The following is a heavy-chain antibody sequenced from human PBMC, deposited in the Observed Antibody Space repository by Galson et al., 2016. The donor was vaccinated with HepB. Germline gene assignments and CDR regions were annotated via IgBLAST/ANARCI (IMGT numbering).Heavy chain of an antibody. J-gene: IGHJ6*02. D-gene: IGHD2-2*01. V-gene: IGHV1-18*01. CDR2: ISAYNGST. Sequence: SVKVSCKASGYTFTTYGISWVRQAPGQGLEWMGWISAYNGSTNYVQKLQGRVTMTTDTSTSTAYMELRSLRSDDTAVYYCARDPRKIRYQLLEIYYYYYAMDFWGQGTTVTGSS. CDR1: GYTFTTYG. CDR3: ARDPRKIRYQLLEIYYYYYAMDF.